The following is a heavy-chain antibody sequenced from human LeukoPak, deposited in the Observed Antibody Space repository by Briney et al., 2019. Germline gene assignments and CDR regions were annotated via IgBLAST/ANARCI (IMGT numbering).Heavy chain of an antibody. Sequence: PGGSLRLSCAASGFTFSSSEMNWVRQAPGKGVEGVSYISILGTKIYYSDSVKGRFTMSRDNAKNSLYLQMNSLRAEDTAIYYCARERVTTGGDACDIWGHGTMVTVSS. J-gene: IGHJ3*02. V-gene: IGHV3-48*03. CDR3: ARERVTTGGDACDI. CDR1: GFTFSSSE. CDR2: ISILGTKI. D-gene: IGHD4-11*01.